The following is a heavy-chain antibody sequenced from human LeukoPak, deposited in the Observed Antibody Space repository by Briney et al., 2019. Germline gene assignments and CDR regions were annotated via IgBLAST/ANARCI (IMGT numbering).Heavy chain of an antibody. V-gene: IGHV4-59*01. J-gene: IGHJ4*02. D-gene: IGHD6-6*01. Sequence: SETLSLTCTVSGGSISSYYWSWIRQPTGKGLEWIGYIYYSGSTNYNPSLKSRVTISVDTSKNQFSLKLSSVTAADTAVYYCARELAARFDYWGQGTLVTVSS. CDR2: IYYSGST. CDR1: GGSISSYY. CDR3: ARELAARFDY.